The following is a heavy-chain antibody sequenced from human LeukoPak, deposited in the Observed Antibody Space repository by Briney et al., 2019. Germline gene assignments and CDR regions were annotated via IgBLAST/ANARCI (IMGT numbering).Heavy chain of an antibody. D-gene: IGHD6-13*01. Sequence: GGSLRLSRAASGFTFSSYAMSWVRQAPGKGLEWVSAISGSGGSTYYADSVKGRFTISRDNSKNTLYLQMNSLRAEDTAVYYCAKAIQQQPVNDYWGQGTLVTVSS. V-gene: IGHV3-23*01. CDR3: AKAIQQQPVNDY. CDR1: GFTFSSYA. J-gene: IGHJ4*02. CDR2: ISGSGGST.